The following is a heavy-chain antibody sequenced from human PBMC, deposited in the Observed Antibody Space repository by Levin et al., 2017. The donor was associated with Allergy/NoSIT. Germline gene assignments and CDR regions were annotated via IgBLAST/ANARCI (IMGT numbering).Heavy chain of an antibody. Sequence: GGSLRLSCAASGFTFSIYTMRWVRQAPGKGLEWVAAINEAGTEVFHADSVKGRFTISRDNSKNTLYLQMNSLRVEDTAVYFCAKRAKNEFGAHVAGMDVWGQGTTVTVSS. V-gene: IGHV3-23*01. CDR2: INEAGTEV. CDR3: AKRAKNEFGAHVAGMDV. D-gene: IGHD4/OR15-4a*01. CDR1: GFTFSIYT. J-gene: IGHJ6*02.